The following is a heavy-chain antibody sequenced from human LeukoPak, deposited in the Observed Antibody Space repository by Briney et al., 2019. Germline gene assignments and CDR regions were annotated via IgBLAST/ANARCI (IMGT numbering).Heavy chain of an antibody. Sequence: PSQTLSLTCTVSGGSISSGEYHWTWIRQPPGKGLEWIGKIYYSGSTYYKSSLKSRITISVNTSKNQISLKLSSVTAADTAVYYCASESEGWFDPWGQGTLVTVSS. CDR3: ASESEGWFDP. CDR2: IYYSGST. J-gene: IGHJ5*02. CDR1: GGSISSGEYH. V-gene: IGHV4-30-4*01.